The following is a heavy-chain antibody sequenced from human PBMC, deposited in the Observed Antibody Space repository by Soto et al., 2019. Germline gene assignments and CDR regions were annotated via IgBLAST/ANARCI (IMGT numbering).Heavy chain of an antibody. Sequence: GGSLRLSCAASGFPFSSYSMNWVRKATGKGLEWVSYISSSSSTIYYADSVKGRFTISRDNAKNSLYLQMNSLRAEDTAVYYCARHPERIAQIGWFDPWGQGTLVTVSS. V-gene: IGHV3-48*01. CDR2: ISSSSSTI. CDR1: GFPFSSYS. J-gene: IGHJ5*02. CDR3: ARHPERIAQIGWFDP. D-gene: IGHD6-13*01.